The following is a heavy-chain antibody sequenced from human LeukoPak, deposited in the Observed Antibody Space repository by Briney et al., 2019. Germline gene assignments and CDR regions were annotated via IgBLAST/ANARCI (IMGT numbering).Heavy chain of an antibody. V-gene: IGHV5-51*01. CDR1: GYSFTSYW. CDR3: ARQFVVRGVISLHNWFDP. Sequence: GESLKISCKGSGYSFTSYWIGWVRQMPGKGLEWMGIIYPGDSDTRYSPSFQGQVTISADKSTSTAYLQWSSLKASDTAMYYCARQFVVRGVISLHNWFDPWGQGTLVTVSS. J-gene: IGHJ5*02. CDR2: IYPGDSDT. D-gene: IGHD3-10*01.